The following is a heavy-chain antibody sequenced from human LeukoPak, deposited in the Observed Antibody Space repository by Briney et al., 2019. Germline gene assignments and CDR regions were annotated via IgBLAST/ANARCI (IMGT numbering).Heavy chain of an antibody. J-gene: IGHJ6*02. D-gene: IGHD5-18*01. CDR3: ARGSADTAMAPYYYYYGMDV. CDR2: IYYSGST. Sequence: SETLSLTCTVSGGSISSYYWSWIRQPPGKGLEWIGYIYYSGSTNYNPSLKSRVTISVDTSKNQFSLKLSSVTAADTAVYYCARGSADTAMAPYYYYYGMDVWGQGTTVTVSS. V-gene: IGHV4-59*01. CDR1: GGSISSYY.